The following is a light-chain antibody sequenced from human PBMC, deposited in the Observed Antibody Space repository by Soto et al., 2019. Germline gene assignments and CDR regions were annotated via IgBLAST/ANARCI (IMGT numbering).Light chain of an antibody. CDR1: QRIGNN. CDR3: EQSYRTPPT. Sequence: DIQMTQSPSSLSASVGDRVTITCRASQRIGNNLNWYQQKPGKAPKLLISEASTLQRGVPSRFSGSGPGTDFTLTISSLQPEDFATYYCEQSYRTPPTFGQGTKVEI. J-gene: IGKJ1*01. CDR2: EAS. V-gene: IGKV1-39*01.